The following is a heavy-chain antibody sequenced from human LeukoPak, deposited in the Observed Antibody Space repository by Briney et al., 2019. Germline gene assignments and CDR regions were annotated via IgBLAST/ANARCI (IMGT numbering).Heavy chain of an antibody. Sequence: EASVKVSCKASGGTFSSYAISWVRQAPGQGLEWMGGIIPIFGTANYAQKFQGRVTITADESTSTAYMELSSLRSEDTAVYYCARDWAPLGYCSGGSCYWGYWGQGTLVTVSS. CDR2: IIPIFGTA. CDR1: GGTFSSYA. CDR3: ARDWAPLGYCSGGSCYWGY. J-gene: IGHJ4*02. V-gene: IGHV1-69*01. D-gene: IGHD2-15*01.